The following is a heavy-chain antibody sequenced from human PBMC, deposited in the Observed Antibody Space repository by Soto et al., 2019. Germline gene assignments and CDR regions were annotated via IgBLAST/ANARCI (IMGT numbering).Heavy chain of an antibody. Sequence: EVQLVESGGGLVQPGGSLRLSCAPSGLSVSSNYMNWVRQAPGKGLEWISVIYSGGSTYYADSVTGRFTISRDNSKNTLYLQMNSLGAEDTAVYYCARPQNPSGWYHGGYWGQGTLVTVSS. CDR1: GLSVSSNY. V-gene: IGHV3-66*04. CDR3: ARPQNPSGWYHGGY. D-gene: IGHD6-19*01. CDR2: IYSGGST. J-gene: IGHJ4*02.